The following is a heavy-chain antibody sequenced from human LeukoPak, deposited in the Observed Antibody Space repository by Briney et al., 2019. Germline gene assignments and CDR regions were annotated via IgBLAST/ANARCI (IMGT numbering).Heavy chain of an antibody. J-gene: IGHJ4*02. V-gene: IGHV3-30*18. CDR3: AKPYYYGSGANYFDY. CDR2: ISNDGNNK. D-gene: IGHD3-10*01. CDR1: EFTFNSYG. Sequence: PGRSLRLSCAASEFTFNSYGMRWVRQAPGKGLEWVAVISNDGNNKYYADSVKGRFTISRDNSKNTLFLQMNSLRAEDTAVYYCAKPYYYGSGANYFDYWGQGTLVTVSS.